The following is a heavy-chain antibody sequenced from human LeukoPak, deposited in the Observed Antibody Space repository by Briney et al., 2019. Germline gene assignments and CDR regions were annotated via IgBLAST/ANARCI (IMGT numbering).Heavy chain of an antibody. J-gene: IGHJ4*02. CDR3: AREKATGSFDY. CDR1: GGSISSYY. D-gene: IGHD1-26*01. CDR2: IYYSGST. Sequence: SETLSLTCTVSGGSISSYYWSWIRQPPGKGLEWIGYIYYSGSTNYNPSLTSRVTISVDTSKNQFSLKLSSVTAADTAVYYCAREKATGSFDYWGQGTLVTVSS. V-gene: IGHV4-59*01.